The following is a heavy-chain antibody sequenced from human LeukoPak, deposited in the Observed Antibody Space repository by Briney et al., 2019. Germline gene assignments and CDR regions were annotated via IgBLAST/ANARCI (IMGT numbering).Heavy chain of an antibody. CDR1: GFTFSSYT. J-gene: IGHJ4*02. D-gene: IGHD5-12*01. V-gene: IGHV3-30*04. CDR2: ISYDGSNK. Sequence: GTSLRLSCAASGFTFSSYTMHWVRQAPGKGLEWVAVISYDGSNKYYADSVKGRFTISRDNSKNTLYLQMNSLRAEDTAVYYCAKGSGYASYWGQGTLVTVSS. CDR3: AKGSGYASY.